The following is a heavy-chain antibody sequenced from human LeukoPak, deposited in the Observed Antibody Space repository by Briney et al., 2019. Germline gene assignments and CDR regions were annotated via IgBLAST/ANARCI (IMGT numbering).Heavy chain of an antibody. J-gene: IGHJ6*03. CDR3: AKEGDRYYGSGSRDYMDV. V-gene: IGHV3-33*06. CDR1: GFTFSSYG. D-gene: IGHD3-10*01. Sequence: PGGSLRLSCAASGFTFSSYGMHWVRQAPGKGLEWVAVIWYDGSNKYYADSVKGRFTISRDNSKNTLYLQMNSLRAEDTAVYYCAKEGDRYYGSGSRDYMDVWGKGTTVTVSS. CDR2: IWYDGSNK.